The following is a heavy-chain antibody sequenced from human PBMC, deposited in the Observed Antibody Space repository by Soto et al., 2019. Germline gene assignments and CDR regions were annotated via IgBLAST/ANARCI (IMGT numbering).Heavy chain of an antibody. D-gene: IGHD6-19*01. Sequence: ASVKVSCKASGYTLSSYYIHWVRQAPGQGLEWMGVIIPSSGSTRYAQKFQGRVTMTSDTSTSTVYMDLSSLRSEDTAVYYCARVAPIAVAGFLDYWGQGTLVTVSS. CDR1: GYTLSSYY. CDR3: ARVAPIAVAGFLDY. CDR2: IIPSSGST. V-gene: IGHV1-46*01. J-gene: IGHJ4*02.